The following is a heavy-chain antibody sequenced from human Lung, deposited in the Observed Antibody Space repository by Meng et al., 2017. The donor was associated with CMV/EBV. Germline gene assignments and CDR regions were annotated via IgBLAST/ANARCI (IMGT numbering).Heavy chain of an antibody. V-gene: IGHV5-51*01. Sequence: ESXKISXKVSGNGFTTYWIGWVRQISGKGLEWMGIIYPRDSDTVYMMSFQGRVTISADKSINTVYLQWDSLRASDTAMYYCARRDYYDLGSGNWGQGTLVTVSS. CDR2: IYPRDSDT. CDR3: ARRDYYDLGSGN. J-gene: IGHJ4*02. D-gene: IGHD3-10*01. CDR1: GNGFTTYW.